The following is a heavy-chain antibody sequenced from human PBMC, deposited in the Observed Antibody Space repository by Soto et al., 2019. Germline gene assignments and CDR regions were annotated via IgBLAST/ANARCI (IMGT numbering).Heavy chain of an antibody. CDR1: GFTFSSHV. CDR2: IWYDGSNK. V-gene: IGHV3-33*01. J-gene: IGHJ4*02. Sequence: QVQLVESGGGVVQPGRSLRLSCVASGFTFSSHVMHWVRQAPGKGLEWVAVIWYDGSNKHYTDPVKGRFTISRDNSKNTLYLQMNSLRAEDTAVYYCATEGVVRTVLWSFNYWGQGTLVTVSS. CDR3: ATEGVVRTVLWSFNY. D-gene: IGHD3-10*01.